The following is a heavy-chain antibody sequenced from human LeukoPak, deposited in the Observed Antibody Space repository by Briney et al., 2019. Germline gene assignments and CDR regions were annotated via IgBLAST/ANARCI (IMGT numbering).Heavy chain of an antibody. CDR2: INPNSGGT. CDR1: GYTFTGYY. V-gene: IGHV1-2*02. Sequence: ASVKVSCKASGYTFTGYYMHWVRQAPGRGLEWMGWINPNSGGTNYAQKFQGRVTMTRDTSISTAYMELSRLRSDDTAVYYCARPHTRAQDAFDIWGQGTMVTVSS. CDR3: ARPHTRAQDAFDI. D-gene: IGHD1-26*01. J-gene: IGHJ3*02.